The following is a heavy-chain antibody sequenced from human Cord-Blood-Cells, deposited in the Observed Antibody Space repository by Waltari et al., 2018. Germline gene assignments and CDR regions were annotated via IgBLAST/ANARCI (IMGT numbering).Heavy chain of an antibody. CDR2: INPNSGGT. V-gene: IGHV1-2*02. CDR1: GYTFTGYY. CDR3: ARGYSSSYYYYGMDV. J-gene: IGHJ6*02. Sequence: QVQLVQSGAEVKKPGASVKVSCKASGYTFTGYYMHWVRQAPGQGLEWMGWINPNSGGTNYEQKFQGGVTMTRDTSISTAYMELSRLRSDDTAVYYCARGYSSSYYYYGMDVWGQGTTVTVSS. D-gene: IGHD6-6*01.